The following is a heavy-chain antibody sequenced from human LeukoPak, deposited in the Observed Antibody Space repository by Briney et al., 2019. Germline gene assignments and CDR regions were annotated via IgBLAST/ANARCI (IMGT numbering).Heavy chain of an antibody. Sequence: PSETLSLTCTVSGGSISSGSYYWSWIRQPAGKGLEWIGRIYTSGSTNYNPSLKSRVTISVDTSKNQFSLKLSSVTAADTAVYYCARVSSTNFYDNRGWFDPWGRGTLVTVSS. V-gene: IGHV4-61*02. CDR1: GGSISSGSYY. CDR3: ARVSSTNFYDNRGWFDP. CDR2: IYTSGST. J-gene: IGHJ5*02. D-gene: IGHD3-22*01.